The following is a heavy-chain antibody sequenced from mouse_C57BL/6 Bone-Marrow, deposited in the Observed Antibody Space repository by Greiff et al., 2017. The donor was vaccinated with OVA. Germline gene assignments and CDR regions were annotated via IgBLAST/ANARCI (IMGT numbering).Heavy chain of an antibody. V-gene: IGHV1-76*01. Sequence: VQLQESGAELVRPGASVKLSCKASGYTFTDYYINWVKQRPGQGLEWIARIYPGSGNTYYNEKFKGKATLTAEKSSSTAYMQLSSLTSEDSAVYFCARGGTAQATFADWGQGTLVTVPA. CDR3: ARGGTAQATFAD. J-gene: IGHJ3*01. D-gene: IGHD3-2*02. CDR1: GYTFTDYY. CDR2: IYPGSGNT.